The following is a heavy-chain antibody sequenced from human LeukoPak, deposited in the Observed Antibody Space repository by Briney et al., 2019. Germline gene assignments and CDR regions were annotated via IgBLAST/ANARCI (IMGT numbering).Heavy chain of an antibody. CDR1: GGSIRSGDYS. CDR2: IYYSGST. J-gene: IGHJ4*02. CDR3: ATDRARGGDSFDY. D-gene: IGHD3-10*01. V-gene: IGHV4-30-4*01. Sequence: SQTLSLTCTVSGGSIRSGDYSWSWIRQPPGKGLEWIGYIYYSGSTYYNPSLKSRVTISGDTSKNQFSLNLSSVTAADAAVYYCATDRARGGDSFDYWGQGTLVTVSS.